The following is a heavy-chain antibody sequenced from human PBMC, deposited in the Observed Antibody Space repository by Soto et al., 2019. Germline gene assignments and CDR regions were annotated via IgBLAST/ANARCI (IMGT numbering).Heavy chain of an antibody. J-gene: IGHJ4*02. V-gene: IGHV1-2*02. CDR1: GYTFTGYY. CDR2: INPNSGGT. CDR3: ARVGIAVAVALDFDY. D-gene: IGHD6-19*01. Sequence: ASVKVSCKASGYTFTGYYMHWVRQAPGQGLEWMGWINPNSGGTNYAQKFQGRVTMTRDTSISTAYKELSRLRSDDTAVYYCARVGIAVAVALDFDYWGQGTLVTVSS.